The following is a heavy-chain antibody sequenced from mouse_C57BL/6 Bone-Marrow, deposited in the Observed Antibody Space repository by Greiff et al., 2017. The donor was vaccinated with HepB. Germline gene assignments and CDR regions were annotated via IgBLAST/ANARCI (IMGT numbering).Heavy chain of an antibody. CDR3: ARSYYYGSSWYFDV. V-gene: IGHV7-3*01. D-gene: IGHD1-1*01. CDR1: GFTFTDYY. Sequence: EVMLVESGGGLVQPGGSLSLSCAASGFTFTDYYMSWVRQPPGKALEWLGFIRNKANGYTTEYSASVKGRFTISRDNSQSILYLQMNALRAEDSATYYCARSYYYGSSWYFDVWAQGPRSPSPQ. CDR2: IRNKANGYTT. J-gene: IGHJ1*03.